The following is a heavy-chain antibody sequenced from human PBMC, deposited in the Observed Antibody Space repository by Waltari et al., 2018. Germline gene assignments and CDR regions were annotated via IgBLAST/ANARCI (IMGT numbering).Heavy chain of an antibody. CDR2: INHNGST. CDR3: ARAPKYYYGSGARQNLDY. V-gene: IGHV4-34*01. J-gene: IGHJ4*02. Sequence: QVQLQQWGAGLLKPSETLSLTCAVSGGSFRGYYWSWIRQPPGRGLELIGEINHNGSTNSNPSLKSRVTISVDTSKNQFSLKLSSVTAADTAVYYCARAPKYYYGSGARQNLDYWGQGTLVTVSS. CDR1: GGSFRGYY. D-gene: IGHD3-10*01.